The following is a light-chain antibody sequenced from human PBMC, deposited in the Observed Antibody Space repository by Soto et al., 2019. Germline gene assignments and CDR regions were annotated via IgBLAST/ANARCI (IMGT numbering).Light chain of an antibody. CDR2: EVS. CDR1: SSDVGGYNY. J-gene: IGLJ3*02. Sequence: QSALTQPASVSGSPGQSITISCTGTSSDVGGYNYVSWYQQHPGKAPKLIIYEVSYRPSGISYRVSGSKSGNTASLTISGLRAEVEADYYCTSYTSSSTLLFGGGTKLTVL. V-gene: IGLV2-14*01. CDR3: TSYTSSSTLL.